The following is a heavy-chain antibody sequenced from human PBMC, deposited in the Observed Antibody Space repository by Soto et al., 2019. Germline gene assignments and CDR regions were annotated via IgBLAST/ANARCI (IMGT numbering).Heavy chain of an antibody. J-gene: IGHJ3*02. D-gene: IGHD3-3*01. Sequence: GGSLRLSCAASGFTFSSYSMNWVRQAPGKGLEWVSSISSSSSYIYYADSVKGRFTISRDNAKNSLYLQMNSLRAEDTAVYYCARSVRFLEWLGDAFDIWGQGTMVTVSS. CDR2: ISSSSSYI. V-gene: IGHV3-21*01. CDR1: GFTFSSYS. CDR3: ARSVRFLEWLGDAFDI.